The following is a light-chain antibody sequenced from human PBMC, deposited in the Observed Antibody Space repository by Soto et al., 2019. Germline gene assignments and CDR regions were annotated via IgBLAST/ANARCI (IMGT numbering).Light chain of an antibody. V-gene: IGKV3-20*01. J-gene: IGKJ1*01. CDR3: QQYGSSPWT. Sequence: EIVLTQSPGTLSLSPGERATLSCRASQSVSSSYLAWYQQKPGQAPRPLIYGASSRAIGIPDRFSGSGSGTDFTLTIIRREPEDFAVYYCQQYGSSPWTFGQGTKVEIK. CDR2: GAS. CDR1: QSVSSSY.